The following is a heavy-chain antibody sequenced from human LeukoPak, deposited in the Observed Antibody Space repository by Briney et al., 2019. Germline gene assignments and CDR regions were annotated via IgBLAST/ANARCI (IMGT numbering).Heavy chain of an antibody. CDR3: ARVPPGWCVGYYFDY. CDR1: GFTFSSYG. J-gene: IGHJ4*02. CDR2: IWYDGSNK. Sequence: GGSLRLSCAPSGFTFSSYGNQLVGQAPGKGLEWVAVIWYDGSNKYYADSVKGRFTISRDTSKNTLYLLMNSLRGEDTAVYYCARVPPGWCVGYYFDYWDQGTLVTVSS. V-gene: IGHV3-33*01. D-gene: IGHD6-19*01.